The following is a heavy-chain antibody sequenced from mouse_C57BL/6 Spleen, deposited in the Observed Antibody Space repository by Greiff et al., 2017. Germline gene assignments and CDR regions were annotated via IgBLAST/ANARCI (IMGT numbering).Heavy chain of an antibody. CDR1: GYTFTDYE. Sequence: QVQLKQSGAELVRPGASVTLSCKASGYTFTDYEMHWVKQTPVHGLEWIGAIDPETGGTAYNQKFKGKAILTADKSSSTAYMELRSLTSEDSAVYYCTRNYDRGTWFAYGGQGTLVTGSA. CDR2: IDPETGGT. D-gene: IGHD2-4*01. CDR3: TRNYDRGTWFAY. J-gene: IGHJ3*01. V-gene: IGHV1-15*01.